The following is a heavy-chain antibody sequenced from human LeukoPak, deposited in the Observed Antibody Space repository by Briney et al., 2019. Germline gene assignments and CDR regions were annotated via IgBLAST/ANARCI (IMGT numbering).Heavy chain of an antibody. CDR2: MTSSSTYI. CDR3: ARVSVGQGGDHILFYMDV. CDR1: GFDFSGYS. D-gene: IGHD2/OR15-2a*01. V-gene: IGHV3-21*01. J-gene: IGHJ6*03. Sequence: GGSLGLSCAASGFDFSGYSMTWVRQAPGKGLEWVASMTSSSTYIDYADSVKGRFTLSRDNAENSLYLQMHSLRVDDMAVYYCARVSVGQGGDHILFYMDVWGKGTTVTVSS.